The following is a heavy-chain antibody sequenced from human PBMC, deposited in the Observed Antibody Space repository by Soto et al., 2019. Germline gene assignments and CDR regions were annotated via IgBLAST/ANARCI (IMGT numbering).Heavy chain of an antibody. D-gene: IGHD4-17*01. V-gene: IGHV4-30-4*01. CDR1: GCSLNHVKYF. Sequence: GSGCSLNHVKYFRRLNRQPTGKGLEWIGHIYDSGKTYSNPSLKSQVTISVDTSKSQFSLKLTSVTAADTAVYYCARGPTTDKVDFWGQGTLDTVS. CDR3: ARGPTTDKVDF. CDR2: IYDSGKT. J-gene: IGHJ4*02.